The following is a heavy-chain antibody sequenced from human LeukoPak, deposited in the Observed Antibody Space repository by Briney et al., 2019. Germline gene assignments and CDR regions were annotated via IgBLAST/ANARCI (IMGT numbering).Heavy chain of an antibody. V-gene: IGHV3-53*01. CDR1: GISVSSNY. Sequence: GGSLRLSCAASGISVSSNYMSWVRQAPGKGLEWVSVLYSGGSMYYADSVKGRLTISRDNSKNTLYLQMNSLRAEDTAVYYCARGGGYGQDFDYWGQGTLVTVSS. J-gene: IGHJ4*02. CDR2: LYSGGSM. CDR3: ARGGGYGQDFDY. D-gene: IGHD5-12*01.